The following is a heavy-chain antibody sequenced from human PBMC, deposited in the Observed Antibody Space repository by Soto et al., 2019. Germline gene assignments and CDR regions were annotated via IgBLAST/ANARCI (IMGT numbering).Heavy chain of an antibody. J-gene: IGHJ4*02. CDR1: GYTFTSYA. CDR3: ARSMVVVTALAY. V-gene: IGHV1-3*05. CDR2: INGGNVNT. D-gene: IGHD2-21*02. Sequence: QVQLVQSGAEEKKPGASVKVSCKATGYTFTSYAMHWVRQAPGQRLEWMGWINGGNVNTKYSQKFKVRVTSTRDTSAITSYMELSSPRCADTAVYCCARSMVVVTALAYWGLGSLVTVSS.